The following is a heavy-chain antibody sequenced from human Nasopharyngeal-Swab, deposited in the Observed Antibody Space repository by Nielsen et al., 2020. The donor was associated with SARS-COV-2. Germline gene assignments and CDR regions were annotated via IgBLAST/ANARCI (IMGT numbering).Heavy chain of an antibody. CDR2: IYSGGST. D-gene: IGHD3-22*01. V-gene: IGHV3-53*01. Sequence: VRQMPGKGLEWVSVIYSGGSTYYADSVKGRFTISRDNSKNTLYLQMNSLRAEDTAVYYCARDPNYYDSSGYLDYWGQGTLVTVSS. J-gene: IGHJ4*02. CDR3: ARDPNYYDSSGYLDY.